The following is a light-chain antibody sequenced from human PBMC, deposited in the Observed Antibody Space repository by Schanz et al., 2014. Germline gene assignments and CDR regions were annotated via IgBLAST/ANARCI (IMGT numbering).Light chain of an antibody. J-gene: IGLJ3*02. V-gene: IGLV1-47*02. CDR3: ASWDDNLGAPV. CDR1: NSNIGRNV. Sequence: QSVLTQPPSASGTPGQRVTISCSGSNSNIGRNVVNWYQQFPGTAPKLLIHNSDQRPSGVPDRFSASKSGTSASLAISGLRSEDEADYYCASWDDNLGAPVFGGGTKLTVL. CDR2: NSD.